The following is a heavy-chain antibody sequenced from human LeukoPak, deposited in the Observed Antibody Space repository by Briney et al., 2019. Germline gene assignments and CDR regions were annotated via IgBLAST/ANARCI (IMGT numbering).Heavy chain of an antibody. CDR3: ARVRHYSDSSGYYPGYFDL. Sequence: SETLSLTCTVSGGSISSSSYYWSWIRQPPGKGLEWIGEINHSGSTNYNPSLKSRVTISVDTSKNQFSLKLSSVTAADTAVYYCARVRHYSDSSGYYPGYFDLWGRGTLVTVSS. J-gene: IGHJ2*01. CDR1: GGSISSSSYY. CDR2: INHSGST. D-gene: IGHD3-22*01. V-gene: IGHV4-39*07.